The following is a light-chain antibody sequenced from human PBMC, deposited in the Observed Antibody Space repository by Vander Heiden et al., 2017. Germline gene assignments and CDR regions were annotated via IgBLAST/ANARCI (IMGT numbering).Light chain of an antibody. Sequence: EIGMTQSPLLLPGTPGEPASISCRSSQSLLHGNGYNYLDWYLQKPGQSPQLLIHLSSNRASGVPDRFSGSGSGTDFTLKISRVEAEDVGVYYCMQSLQAPVTFGGGTKVEIK. CDR3: MQSLQAPVT. CDR2: LSS. CDR1: QSLLHGNGYNY. J-gene: IGKJ4*01. V-gene: IGKV2-28*01.